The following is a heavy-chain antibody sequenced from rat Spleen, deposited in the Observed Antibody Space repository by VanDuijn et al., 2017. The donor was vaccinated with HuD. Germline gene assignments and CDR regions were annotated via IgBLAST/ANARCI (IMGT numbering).Heavy chain of an antibody. J-gene: IGHJ2*01. CDR3: ARGGYGSYIYGFFDY. Sequence: QVQLKESGPGLVQPSQTLSLTCTVSGFSLTSYNVHWVRQPPGKGLERMGGIWGDGSTDYNSVLKSRLSISRDTSRSQLYLKLNSLQTEDIATYYCARGGYGSYIYGFFDYWGQGVTVTVSS. CDR1: GFSLTSYN. CDR2: IWGDGST. V-gene: IGHV2-1*01. D-gene: IGHD1-2*01.